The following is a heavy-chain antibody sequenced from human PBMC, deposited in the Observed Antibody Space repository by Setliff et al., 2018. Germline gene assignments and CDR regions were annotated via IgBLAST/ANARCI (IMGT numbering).Heavy chain of an antibody. V-gene: IGHV2-5*02. CDR1: GFSLTTTGVA. CDR3: AHRPKMGSDGFYSAFDM. D-gene: IGHD2-15*01. Sequence: SGPTLVNPTQTLTLTCTFSGFSLTTTGVAVGWIRQPPGKALEWLALIYWDDDKRYSPSLKSRLTIVKDTSKDQVVLTMTNMDPVDTATYYCAHRPKMGSDGFYSAFDMWGQGTMVTVSS. J-gene: IGHJ3*02. CDR2: IYWDDDK.